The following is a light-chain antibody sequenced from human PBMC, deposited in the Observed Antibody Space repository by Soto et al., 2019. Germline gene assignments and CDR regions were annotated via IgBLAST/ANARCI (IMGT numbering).Light chain of an antibody. V-gene: IGKV1-27*01. CDR1: QGISNY. Sequence: DIQMTQSPSSLSASVGDRVAITCRASQGISNYLAWYQQKPGKVPKLLIYAASTLQSGVPSRFSGSGSGTDFTLTISSRQPEDVATYYCKKYNSAPFTFGPGTKVDIK. CDR3: KKYNSAPFT. J-gene: IGKJ3*01. CDR2: AAS.